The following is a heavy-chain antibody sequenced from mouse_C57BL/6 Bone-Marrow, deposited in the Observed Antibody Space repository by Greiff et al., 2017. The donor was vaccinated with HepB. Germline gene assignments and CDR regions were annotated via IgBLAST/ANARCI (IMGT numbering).Heavy chain of an antibody. J-gene: IGHJ4*01. V-gene: IGHV14-1*01. CDR3: ARRRYDTRYYAMDY. CDR1: GFNIKDYY. D-gene: IGHD2-14*01. CDR2: IDPEDGDT. Sequence: EVQLQQSGAELVRPGASVKLSCTASGFNIKDYYMHWVKQRPEQGLEWIGRIDPEDGDTEYAPKFQGKATMTADTSSNTAYLQLSSLTSEDTAVYYCARRRYDTRYYAMDYWGQGTSVTVSS.